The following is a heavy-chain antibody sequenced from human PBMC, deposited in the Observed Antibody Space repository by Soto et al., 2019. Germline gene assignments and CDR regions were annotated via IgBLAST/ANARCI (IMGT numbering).Heavy chain of an antibody. J-gene: IGHJ5*02. Sequence: GESLKISCNGSGYSFTSDWITWVRQMPGKGLEWMGRIDPTDSYTSYSPAFQGHVTISGDKSISTAHLQWSTLKASDTAMYYCARHGDSSSPNWFDPWGQGTLVTVSS. CDR1: GYSFTSDW. CDR2: IDPTDSYT. V-gene: IGHV5-10-1*01. CDR3: ARHGDSSSPNWFDP. D-gene: IGHD6-6*01.